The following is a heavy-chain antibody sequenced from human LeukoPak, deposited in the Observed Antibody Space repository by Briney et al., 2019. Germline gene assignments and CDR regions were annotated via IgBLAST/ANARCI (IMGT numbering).Heavy chain of an antibody. J-gene: IGHJ4*02. V-gene: IGHV4-61*01. D-gene: IGHD3-10*01. Sequence: SETLSLTCTVSGGSVSSGTYYWSWSRQLPGKELEWLGYISYSGSTNYNPSLKSRVTISVDTSKNQFSLKLNSVTAADTAVYYCARGEPYYYGSGTLVDYFDYWGQGTLVTVSS. CDR3: ARGEPYYYGSGTLVDYFDY. CDR2: ISYSGST. CDR1: GGSVSSGTYY.